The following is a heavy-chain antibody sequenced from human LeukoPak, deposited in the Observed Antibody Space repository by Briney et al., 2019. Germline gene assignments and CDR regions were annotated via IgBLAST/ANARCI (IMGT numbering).Heavy chain of an antibody. Sequence: SETLSLTCTVSGGPISSYSWSWIRQPAGKGLEWIGHIYTSGSTNYNPSLKSRVTMSVDTSKNQFSLKLSSVTAADTAVYYCARISRVTKSTIFGVVTTTYYYYMDVWGKGTTVTVSS. CDR3: ARISRVTKSTIFGVVTTTYYYYMDV. CDR1: GGPISSYS. D-gene: IGHD3-3*01. V-gene: IGHV4-4*07. CDR2: IYTSGST. J-gene: IGHJ6*03.